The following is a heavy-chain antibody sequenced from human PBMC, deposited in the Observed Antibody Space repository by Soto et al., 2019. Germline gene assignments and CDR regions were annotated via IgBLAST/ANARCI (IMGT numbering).Heavy chain of an antibody. J-gene: IGHJ4*02. CDR1: GYTFSSYW. CDR2: VNGDGSST. V-gene: IGHV3-74*01. CDR3: ARVMANLPWYFDY. D-gene: IGHD2-8*01. Sequence: GGSLRLSCXASGYTFSSYWMHWVRQAPGKGLVWVSRVNGDGSSTSYADPVKGRFTISRDNAKNTVHLQMDSLRAEDTAVYYCARVMANLPWYFDYWGQGTLVTVSS.